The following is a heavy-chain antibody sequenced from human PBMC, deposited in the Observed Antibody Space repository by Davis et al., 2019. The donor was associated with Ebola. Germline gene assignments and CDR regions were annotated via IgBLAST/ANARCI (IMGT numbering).Heavy chain of an antibody. CDR1: GGSFSGYS. CDR3: ARVGQEISGYYYYGMDV. J-gene: IGHJ6*02. V-gene: IGHV4-34*01. CDR2: INHSGST. Sequence: MPSETLSLTCAVYGGSFSGYSWSWIRQPPGKGLEWIGEINHSGSTNYNPSLKSRVTISVDTSKNQFSLKLSSVTAADTAVYYCARVGQEISGYYYYGMDVWGQGTTVTVSS. D-gene: IGHD1-14*01.